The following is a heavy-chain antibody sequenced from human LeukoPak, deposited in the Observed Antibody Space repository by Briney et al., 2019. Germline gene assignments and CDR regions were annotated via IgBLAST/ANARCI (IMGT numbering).Heavy chain of an antibody. CDR1: GYTFTGYY. D-gene: IGHD5-18*01. V-gene: IGHV1-2*06. CDR2: INPNSGDT. Sequence: ASVKVSCKASGYTFTGYYVHWVRQAPGQGLEWMGRINPNSGDTNYAQKFQGRVTMTRDTSISTAYMELSRLRPDDTAVYYCAREGPETYNFDFWGQGTQVTVSS. J-gene: IGHJ4*02. CDR3: AREGPETYNFDF.